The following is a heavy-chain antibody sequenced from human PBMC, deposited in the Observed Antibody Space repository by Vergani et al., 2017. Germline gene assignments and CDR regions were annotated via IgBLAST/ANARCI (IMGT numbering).Heavy chain of an antibody. CDR2: INHSGST. CDR1: GGSFSAYY. CDR3: ARGLIQLWFFDY. Sequence: QVQLQQWGAGLLKPSETLSLTCAVYGGSFSAYYSSWIRQPPGTGLAWIGEINHSGSTNYNPALKSRVTISVDTSKNPFSLKLSSVTAADTAVYYCARGLIQLWFFDYWGQGTLVTVSS. V-gene: IGHV4-34*01. J-gene: IGHJ4*02. D-gene: IGHD5-18*01.